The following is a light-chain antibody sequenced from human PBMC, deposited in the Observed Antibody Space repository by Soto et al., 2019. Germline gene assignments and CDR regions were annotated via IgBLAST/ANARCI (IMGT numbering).Light chain of an antibody. V-gene: IGLV2-14*01. Sequence: QSVLTQPASVSGSPGQSITISCTGTSSDVGGYNYVSWYQQHPGKAPKLMIYEVSNRPSGVSNRFSGSKSGNTASLTISGXXAEDEADYYCSSYTSSSTYVFGTGTKVTVL. CDR2: EVS. J-gene: IGLJ1*01. CDR3: SSYTSSSTYV. CDR1: SSDVGGYNY.